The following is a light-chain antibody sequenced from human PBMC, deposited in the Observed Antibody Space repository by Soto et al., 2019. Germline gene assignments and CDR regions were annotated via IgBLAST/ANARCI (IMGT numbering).Light chain of an antibody. Sequence: QSVLTQPASVSGSPGQSITISCTGTSSDVGGYNYVSWYQQHPGKVPKLMIYEVTNRPSGVSTRFSASKSGNTASLTISGRQAEDEAEYYCSSYSGSSAQVFGGGTKLTVL. V-gene: IGLV2-14*01. J-gene: IGLJ2*01. CDR2: EVT. CDR3: SSYSGSSAQV. CDR1: SSDVGGYNY.